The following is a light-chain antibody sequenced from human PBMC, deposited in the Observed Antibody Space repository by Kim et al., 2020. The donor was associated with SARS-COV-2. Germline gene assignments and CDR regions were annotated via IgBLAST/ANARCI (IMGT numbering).Light chain of an antibody. Sequence: GDRVTITCRASQSISSWLAWYQQKPGKAPKLLIYDASSLESGVPSRLSGSGSGTEFTLTISSLQPDDFATYYCQQYDSSPWTFGQGTKVDIK. CDR1: QSISSW. J-gene: IGKJ1*01. CDR3: QQYDSSPWT. V-gene: IGKV1-5*01. CDR2: DAS.